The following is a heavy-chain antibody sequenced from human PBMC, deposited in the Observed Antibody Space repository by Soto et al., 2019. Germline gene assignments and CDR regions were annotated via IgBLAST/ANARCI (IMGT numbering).Heavy chain of an antibody. Sequence: ASVKVSCKASGYTFTSYGISWVRQAPGQGLEWMGWISAYNGNTNYAQKLQGRVTMTTDTSTSTAYMELRSLRSDDTAVYYCARDRAHVDIVATGTYYYYGMDVWGQGTTVTVSS. CDR2: ISAYNGNT. CDR1: GYTFTSYG. J-gene: IGHJ6*02. V-gene: IGHV1-18*04. CDR3: ARDRAHVDIVATGTYYYYGMDV. D-gene: IGHD5-12*01.